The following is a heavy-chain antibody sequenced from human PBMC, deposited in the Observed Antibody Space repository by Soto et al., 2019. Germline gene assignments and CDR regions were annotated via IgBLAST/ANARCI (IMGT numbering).Heavy chain of an antibody. CDR1: GYSISSGYY. CDR2: IYHSGST. D-gene: IGHD5-12*01. Sequence: QVQLQESGPGLVKPSETLSLTCAVSGYSISSGYYWGWIRQPPGKGLEWIGSIYHSGSTYYNPSLKSRVTISVDTSKNQFSLKLSSVTAADTAVYYCASWERGYDYVSGFDYWGQGTLVTVSS. J-gene: IGHJ4*02. CDR3: ASWERGYDYVSGFDY. V-gene: IGHV4-38-2*01.